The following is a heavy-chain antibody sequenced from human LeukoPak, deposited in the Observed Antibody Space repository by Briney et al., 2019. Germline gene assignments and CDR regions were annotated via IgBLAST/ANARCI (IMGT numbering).Heavy chain of an antibody. J-gene: IGHJ4*02. CDR3: ASPGFVSGSYTFDY. Sequence: ASVKVSCKASGYTFTGYYMHWVRQAPGQGLEWMGWINPNSGGTNYAQKFQGRVTMTRDTSISAAYMELSRLRSDDTAVYYCASPGFVSGSYTFDYWGQGTLVTVSS. CDR1: GYTFTGYY. V-gene: IGHV1-2*02. CDR2: INPNSGGT. D-gene: IGHD1-26*01.